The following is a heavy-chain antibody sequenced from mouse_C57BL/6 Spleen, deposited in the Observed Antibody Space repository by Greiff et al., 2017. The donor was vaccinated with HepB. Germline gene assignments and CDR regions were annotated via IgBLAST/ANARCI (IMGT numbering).Heavy chain of an antibody. CDR1: GYTFTSYW. D-gene: IGHD1-1*01. J-gene: IGHJ3*01. CDR3: ARDYYGSSYSFAY. Sequence: QVQLQQPGAELVKPGASVQLSCKASGYTFTSYWMHWVKQRPGRGLEWIGRIDPNRGGTKYNEKFKGKATLTVYKPSSTAYLQLSSLTSEDSAVYYGARDYYGSSYSFAYWGQGTLVTVSA. CDR2: IDPNRGGT. V-gene: IGHV1-72*01.